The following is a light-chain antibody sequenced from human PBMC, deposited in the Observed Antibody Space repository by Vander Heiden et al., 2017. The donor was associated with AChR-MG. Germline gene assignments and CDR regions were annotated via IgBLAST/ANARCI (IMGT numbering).Light chain of an antibody. V-gene: IGLV3-21*02. CDR2: DDS. CDR3: QVWDTVSDHIVV. CDR1: NIGRKS. Sequence: SYVLTQPPSVSVAPGQTATIPCGGNNIGRKSVHWYQRKPGQAPVLVVYDDSDRPSGIPERFSGSNSGNTATLTISTVEAGDEADYYCQVWDTVSDHIVVFGGGTKLTVL. J-gene: IGLJ2*01.